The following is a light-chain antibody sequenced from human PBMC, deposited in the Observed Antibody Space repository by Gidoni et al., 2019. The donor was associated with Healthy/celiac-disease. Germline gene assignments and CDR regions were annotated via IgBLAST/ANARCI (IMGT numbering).Light chain of an antibody. CDR2: AAS. CDR3: QQLNSYPNT. Sequence: IHFTQSPSFLSASVGDIVTITCRASQGISSYLAWYQQKPGKATKLLIYAASTLQRGVPSRFSGSGSGTEFTLTISSLQPEDFANYYCQQLNSYPNTFGQGTKLEIK. V-gene: IGKV1-9*01. CDR1: QGISSY. J-gene: IGKJ2*01.